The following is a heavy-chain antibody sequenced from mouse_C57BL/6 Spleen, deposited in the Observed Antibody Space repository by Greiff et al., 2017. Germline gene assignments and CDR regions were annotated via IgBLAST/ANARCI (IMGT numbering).Heavy chain of an antibody. D-gene: IGHD3-2*02. CDR2: IDPANGNT. J-gene: IGHJ2*01. V-gene: IGHV14-3*01. CDR1: GFNIKNTY. CDR3: ARSRAPDSSGSHFDY. Sequence: VQLQQSVAELVRPGASVKLSCTASGFNIKNTYMHWVKQRPEQGLEWIGRIDPANGNTKYAPKFQGKATITADTSSNTAYLQLSSLTSEDTAIYYCARSRAPDSSGSHFDYWGQGTTLTVSS.